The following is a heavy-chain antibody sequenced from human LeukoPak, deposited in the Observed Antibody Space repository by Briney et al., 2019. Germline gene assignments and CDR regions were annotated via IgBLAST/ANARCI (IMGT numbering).Heavy chain of an antibody. V-gene: IGHV3-23*01. CDR3: AKPRSGWYKEFAFDY. CDR1: GFTFSSYA. J-gene: IGHJ4*02. CDR2: ISGSGGST. Sequence: GGSLRLSCAASGFTFSSYAMSWVRQAPGEGLEWVSAISGSGGSTYYADSVKGRFTISRDNSKNTLYLQMNNLRAEDTAVYYCAKPRSGWYKEFAFDYWGQGTLVTVSS. D-gene: IGHD6-19*01.